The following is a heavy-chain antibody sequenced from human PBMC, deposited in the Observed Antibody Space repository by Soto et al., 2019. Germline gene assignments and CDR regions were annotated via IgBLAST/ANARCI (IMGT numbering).Heavy chain of an antibody. CDR2: ISYDGRNK. CDR3: AKDVSNGGYFDY. CDR1: GFTFSSYG. D-gene: IGHD2-8*01. V-gene: IGHV3-30*18. J-gene: IGHJ4*02. Sequence: QVQLVEFGGGVVQPGRSLRLSCAGSGFTFSSYGMHWVRQAPGKGLEWVAAISYDGRNKYYADSVKGRFTISRDNSKNTLFLQMNSLRAEDTAVYYCAKDVSNGGYFDYWGQGTLVTVSS.